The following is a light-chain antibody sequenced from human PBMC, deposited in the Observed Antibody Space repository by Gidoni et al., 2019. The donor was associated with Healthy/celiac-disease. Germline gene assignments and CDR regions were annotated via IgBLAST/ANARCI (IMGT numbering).Light chain of an antibody. CDR1: SSDVGSYNL. V-gene: IGLV2-23*03. J-gene: IGLJ2*01. Sequence: QSALTQPASVSGSPGQSIPISCTGTSSDVGSYNLVSWYQQHPGKAPKLMIYEGSKRPSGVSHRFSGSKSGNTASLTISGLQAEDEADYYCCSYAGSSTFDVVFGGGTKLTVL. CDR2: EGS. CDR3: CSYAGSSTFDVV.